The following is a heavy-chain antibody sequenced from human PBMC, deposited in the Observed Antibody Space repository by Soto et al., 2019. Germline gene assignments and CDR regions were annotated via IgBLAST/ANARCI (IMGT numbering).Heavy chain of an antibody. J-gene: IGHJ3*01. Sequence: QVQLQESGPGLVKPSGTLSLTGAVSGGSISSSHWWTWVRQSPGKGLEYIVEISHSRTSNSTPSLKSRVTLSVAKATNPFSLTLTSVTAADTAVYYCARVVLTITRGAFDAWAQGTLV. D-gene: IGHD3-9*01. CDR2: ISHSRTS. CDR3: ARVVLTITRGAFDA. CDR1: GGSISSSHW. V-gene: IGHV4-4*02.